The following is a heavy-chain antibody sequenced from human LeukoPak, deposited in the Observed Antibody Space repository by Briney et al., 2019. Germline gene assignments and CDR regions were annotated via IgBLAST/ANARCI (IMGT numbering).Heavy chain of an antibody. D-gene: IGHD3-10*01. CDR3: ASSRSIRWWFDP. CDR1: GGTFSSYA. V-gene: IGHV1-46*01. CDR2: INPSGGST. J-gene: IGHJ5*02. Sequence: ASVKVSCKASGGTFSSYAISWVRQAPGQGLEWMGIINPSGGSTSYAQKFQGRVTMTRDTSTSTVYMELSSLRSEDTAVYYCASSRSIRWWFDPWGQGTLVTVSS.